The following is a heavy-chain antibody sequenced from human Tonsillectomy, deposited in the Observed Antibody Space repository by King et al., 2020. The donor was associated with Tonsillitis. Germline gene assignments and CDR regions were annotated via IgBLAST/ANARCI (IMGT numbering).Heavy chain of an antibody. CDR1: GYSFTSYW. V-gene: IGHV5-51*01. CDR3: ARLGGYCSGGSCYSTSYFDY. Sequence: QLVQSGAEVKKPGESLKISCKGSGYSFTSYWIGWVRQMPGKGLEWMGIIYPGDSDTRYSPSFQGQVTISADKSFSTAYLQWGSLKAADTAMYYCARLGGYCSGGSCYSTSYFDYWGQGTLVTVSS. CDR2: IYPGDSDT. J-gene: IGHJ4*02. D-gene: IGHD2-15*01.